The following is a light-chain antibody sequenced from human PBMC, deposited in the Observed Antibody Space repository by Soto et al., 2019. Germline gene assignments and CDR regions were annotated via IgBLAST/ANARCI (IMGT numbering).Light chain of an antibody. CDR3: QQYNNWPPFT. J-gene: IGKJ2*01. V-gene: IGKV3-15*01. Sequence: EIVMTQSPGTLSVPPGGRATLSCRASQTLNNHLAWYQQKPGQAPRLLIYEAFTRATGVPARFSGSGSGTEFTLTIISLQSEDFAVYYCQQYNNWPPFTFGQGTKLEIK. CDR2: EAF. CDR1: QTLNNH.